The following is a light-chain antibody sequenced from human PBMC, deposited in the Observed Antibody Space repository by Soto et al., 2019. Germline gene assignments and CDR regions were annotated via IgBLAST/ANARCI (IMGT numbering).Light chain of an antibody. CDR3: QQRSNWPLIT. CDR2: DAS. Sequence: EIVMTQSPATLSLSPGERATLSRRASQSVTTYLAWYQQKPGQAPRLFIYDASNRATGIPARFSGSGSGTDFTLTISSLQPEDFSVYFCQQRSNWPLITFGQGTRLEIK. V-gene: IGKV3-11*01. J-gene: IGKJ5*01. CDR1: QSVTTY.